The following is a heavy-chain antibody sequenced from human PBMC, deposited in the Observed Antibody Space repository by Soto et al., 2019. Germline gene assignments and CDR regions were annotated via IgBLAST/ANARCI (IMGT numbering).Heavy chain of an antibody. D-gene: IGHD4-17*01. CDR1: GGTFSSYT. Sequence: ASVKVSCKASGGTFSSYTISWVRQAPGQGLEWMGRIIPILGIANYAQKFQGRVTITADKSTSTAYMELSSLRSEGTAVYYCARDYGGNSVWYFDLWGRGTLVTVS. V-gene: IGHV1-69*04. CDR2: IIPILGIA. J-gene: IGHJ2*01. CDR3: ARDYGGNSVWYFDL.